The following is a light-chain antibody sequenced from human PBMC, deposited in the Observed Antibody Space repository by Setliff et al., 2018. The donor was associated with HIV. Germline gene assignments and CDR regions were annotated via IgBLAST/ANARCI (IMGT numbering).Light chain of an antibody. CDR2: WAS. J-gene: IGKJ1*01. V-gene: IGKV4-1*01. CDR3: QQFYSAPPT. CDR1: QSLFYTSNNRNY. Sequence: DIVLTQSPDSLAVSRGERATINCKSNQSLFYTSNNRNYLAWYQLKSGQPPRLLIYWASTRQPGVPDRFSASGSGADFSLTIDSLQTEDAAVYYCQQFYSAPPTFGQGTKV.